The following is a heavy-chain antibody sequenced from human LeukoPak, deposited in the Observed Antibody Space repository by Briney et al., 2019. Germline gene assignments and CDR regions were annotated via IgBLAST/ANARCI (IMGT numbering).Heavy chain of an antibody. V-gene: IGHV4-38-2*02. CDR1: GYSISSGYY. Sequence: TSSETLSLTCTVSGYSISSGYYWGWIRQPPGKGLEWIGSIYHSGSTYYNPSLKSRVTIPVDTSKNQFSLKLSSVTAADTAVYYCARENFGVVPRFDPWGQGTLVTVSS. CDR2: IYHSGST. D-gene: IGHD3-3*01. CDR3: ARENFGVVPRFDP. J-gene: IGHJ5*02.